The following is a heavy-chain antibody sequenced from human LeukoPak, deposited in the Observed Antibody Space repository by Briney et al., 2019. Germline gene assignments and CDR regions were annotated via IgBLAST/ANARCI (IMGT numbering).Heavy chain of an antibody. Sequence: ASVKVSCKASGYTFTGYYMHWVRQAPGQGLEWMGWINPNSGGTNYAQKFQGRVTMTRDTSISTAYMELSRLRSDDTAVYYCARGGKYSSSWCDYYYYMDVGGRGPTVTVSS. CDR2: INPNSGGT. CDR1: GYTFTGYY. D-gene: IGHD6-13*01. J-gene: IGHJ6*03. V-gene: IGHV1-2*02. CDR3: ARGGKYSSSWCDYYYYMDV.